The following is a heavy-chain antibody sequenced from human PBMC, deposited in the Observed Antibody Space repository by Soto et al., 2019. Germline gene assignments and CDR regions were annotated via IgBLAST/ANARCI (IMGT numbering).Heavy chain of an antibody. V-gene: IGHV4-59*01. CDR2: IYDSGTT. J-gene: IGHJ4*02. CDR3: ARTYDSNGYANEFDS. D-gene: IGHD3-22*01. CDR1: GRSINSYY. Sequence: SETLSLTCNVSGRSINSYYWSWVRQPPGKGLEWIGYIYDSGTTSYNPSLKSRVTMSADTSKNQFSLKLTSVTGADTAVYYCARTYDSNGYANEFDSWGQGILVTVS.